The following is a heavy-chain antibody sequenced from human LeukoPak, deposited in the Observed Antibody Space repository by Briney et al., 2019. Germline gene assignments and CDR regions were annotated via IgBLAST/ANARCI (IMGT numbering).Heavy chain of an antibody. V-gene: IGHV1-69*13. CDR1: GGTFSSYA. J-gene: IGHJ3*02. D-gene: IGHD2-21*02. CDR3: ARAPPLAYCGGDCYSDAFDI. Sequence: GASVKVSFKASGGTFSSYAISWVRQAPGQGLEWMGGIIPIFGTANYAQKFQGRVTITADESTSTAYMELSSLRSEDTAVYYCARAPPLAYCGGDCYSDAFDIWGQGTMVSVSS. CDR2: IIPIFGTA.